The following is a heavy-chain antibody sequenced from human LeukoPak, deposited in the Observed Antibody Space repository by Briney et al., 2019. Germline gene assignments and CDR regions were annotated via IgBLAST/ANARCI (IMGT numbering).Heavy chain of an antibody. V-gene: IGHV3-23*01. CDR2: ISGSGGST. D-gene: IGHD3-10*01. CDR3: AKAAMVRFFDY. CDR1: GFTFNDAW. J-gene: IGHJ4*02. Sequence: PGGSLRLSCAVSGFTFNDAWMSWVRQPPGKGLEWVSAISGSGGSTYYADSVKGRFTISRDNSKNTLYLQMNSLRAEDTAVYYCAKAAMVRFFDYWGQGTLVTVSS.